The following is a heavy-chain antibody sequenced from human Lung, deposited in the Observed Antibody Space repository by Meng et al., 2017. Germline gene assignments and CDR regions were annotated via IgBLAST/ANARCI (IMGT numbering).Heavy chain of an antibody. J-gene: IGHJ4*02. D-gene: IGHD6-19*01. Sequence: ASVKVSCKASGYTFTSYYMHWVRQAHGQGLEWMGIINPSGGSTSYAQKFQGRVTMTRDTSTRTVYMELSSLRSEDAAVYYCARDLAAVAGFDYWGQGKLVTVSS. CDR2: INPSGGST. CDR1: GYTFTSYY. CDR3: ARDLAAVAGFDY. V-gene: IGHV1-46*01.